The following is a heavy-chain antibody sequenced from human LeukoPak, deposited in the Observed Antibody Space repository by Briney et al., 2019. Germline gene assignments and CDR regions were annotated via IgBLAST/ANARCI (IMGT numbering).Heavy chain of an antibody. V-gene: IGHV3-21*01. D-gene: IGHD3-3*01. CDR1: GFTFSSYS. Sequence: GGSLRLSCAASGFTFSSYSMNWVRQAPGKGLEWVSSISSSSSYIYYADSVKGRFTISRDNAKNSLYLQMNSLRAEDTAVYYCARIDNCDFWSGFDYWGQGTLVTVSS. CDR2: ISSSSSYI. CDR3: ARIDNCDFWSGFDY. J-gene: IGHJ4*02.